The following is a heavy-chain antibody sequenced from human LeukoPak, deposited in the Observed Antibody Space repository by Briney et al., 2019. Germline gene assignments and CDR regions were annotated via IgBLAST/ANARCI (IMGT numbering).Heavy chain of an antibody. CDR3: ANSFFSEF. D-gene: IGHD2-15*01. Sequence: GGSLRLSCAASGFTFSDYAMNWVRQAPGKGLEWVSSIAYTGTYYADSVKGRFIVSRDDSKSMLFLQMNSLRAEDTAVYFCANSFFSEFWGQGILVTVSS. V-gene: IGHV3-23*01. CDR1: GFTFSDYA. CDR2: IAYTGT. J-gene: IGHJ4*02.